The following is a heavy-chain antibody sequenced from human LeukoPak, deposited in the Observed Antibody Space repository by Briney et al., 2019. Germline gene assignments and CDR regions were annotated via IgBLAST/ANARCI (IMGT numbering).Heavy chain of an antibody. CDR2: VYYSGST. CDR1: GGSISTYY. J-gene: IGHJ4*02. V-gene: IGHV4-59*08. Sequence: ASETLSLTCTVSGGSISTYYWSWIRQPPGKGLEWIGYVYYSGSTNHNPSLKSRVIISIDTSKNQFSLRVSSVTAADTAVYYCARFAMSTSGCMLCHFHYWGQGTLVTVSS. CDR3: ARFAMSTSGCMLCHFHY. D-gene: IGHD2-8*01.